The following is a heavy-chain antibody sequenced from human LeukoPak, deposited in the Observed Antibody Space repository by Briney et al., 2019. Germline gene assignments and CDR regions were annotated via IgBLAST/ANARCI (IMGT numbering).Heavy chain of an antibody. D-gene: IGHD2-2*01. V-gene: IGHV4-34*01. CDR3: ASGCSSTSCQLMGYFQH. CDR1: GGSFSGYY. Sequence: SETLSLTCAVYGGSFSGYYWSWIRQPPGKGLEWIGEINHSGSTNYNPSLKSRVTISVDTSKNQFSLKLSSVTAADTAVYYCASGCSSTSCQLMGYFQHWGQGTLVTVSS. J-gene: IGHJ1*01. CDR2: INHSGST.